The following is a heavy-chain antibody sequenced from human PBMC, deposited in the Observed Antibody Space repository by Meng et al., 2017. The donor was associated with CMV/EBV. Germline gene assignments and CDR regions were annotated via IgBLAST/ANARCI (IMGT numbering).Heavy chain of an antibody. CDR1: GFTFRCYT. CDR3: AIHCRGSVRLNEGGDT. V-gene: IGHV3-21*01. J-gene: IGHJ5*02. CDR2: IARASSSL. D-gene: IGHD3-10*01. Sequence: GFTFRCYTMSSVRPAPGAGLGWVSSIARASSSLYSADSVRGRFPLSRDNAGDSVYLQMTSLRGDDTAIYYCAIHCRGSVRLNEGGDTWGQGTLVTVSS.